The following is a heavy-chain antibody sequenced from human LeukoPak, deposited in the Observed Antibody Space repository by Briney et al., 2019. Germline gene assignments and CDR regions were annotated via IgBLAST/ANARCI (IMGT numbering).Heavy chain of an antibody. J-gene: IGHJ2*01. CDR1: GGSISSSSYY. V-gene: IGHV4-39*07. Sequence: SETLSLTCTVSGGSISSSSYYWGWIRQPPGKGLEWIGSIYYSGSTYYNPSLKSRVTISVDTSKNQFSLKLYSVTAADTAVYYCARDEGGGSWYNWYFDLWGRGTLVTVSS. CDR2: IYYSGST. D-gene: IGHD6-13*01. CDR3: ARDEGGGSWYNWYFDL.